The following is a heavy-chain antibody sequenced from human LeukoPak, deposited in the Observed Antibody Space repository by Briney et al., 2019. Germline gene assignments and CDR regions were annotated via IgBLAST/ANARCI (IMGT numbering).Heavy chain of an antibody. CDR3: ARQDGSAYYYFDY. Sequence: GEPLKISCKGSGYSFASYWIGWVRLMPGQGLEWMGIIYPGDSDTKYSPSFQGRVTISADKSINTAYLQWSSLKASDTAIYYCARQDGSAYYYFDYWGQGTLVTVSS. J-gene: IGHJ4*02. V-gene: IGHV5-51*01. D-gene: IGHD6-19*01. CDR2: IYPGDSDT. CDR1: GYSFASYW.